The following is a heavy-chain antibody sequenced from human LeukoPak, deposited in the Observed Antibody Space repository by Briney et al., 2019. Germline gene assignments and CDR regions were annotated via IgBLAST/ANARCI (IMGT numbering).Heavy chain of an antibody. D-gene: IGHD6-19*01. J-gene: IGHJ1*01. Sequence: GGCLRLSCAASGFTFSNYWMSWIRQAPGKGLEWVANIKEDGSEKYHVDSVTGRFTISRDNANNSLHLQMNTLRAGDTAVYYCARFIHRSGWYEYFQHWGQGTLVTVSS. CDR1: GFTFSNYW. CDR3: ARFIHRSGWYEYFQH. CDR2: IKEDGSEK. V-gene: IGHV3-7*01.